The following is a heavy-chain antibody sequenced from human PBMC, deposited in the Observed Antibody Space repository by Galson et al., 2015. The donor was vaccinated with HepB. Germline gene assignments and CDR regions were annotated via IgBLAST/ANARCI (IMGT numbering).Heavy chain of an antibody. CDR2: IRYDGSNK. CDR1: GFTFSSYG. D-gene: IGHD4-17*01. CDR3: AKDEVDGDYVKY. V-gene: IGHV3-30*02. J-gene: IGHJ4*02. Sequence: SLRLSCAASGFTFSSYGMHWVRQAPGKGLEWVAFIRYDGSNKYYADSVKGRFTISRDNSKNTLYLQMNSLRAEDTAVYYCAKDEVDGDYVKYWGQGTLVTVSS.